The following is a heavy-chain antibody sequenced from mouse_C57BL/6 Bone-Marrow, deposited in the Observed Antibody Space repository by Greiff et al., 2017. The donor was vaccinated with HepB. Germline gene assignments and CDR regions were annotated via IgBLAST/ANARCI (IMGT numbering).Heavy chain of an antibody. V-gene: IGHV1-85*01. Sequence: VQLQQSGPELVKPGASVKLSCKASGYTFTSYDINWVKQRPGQGLEWIGWIYPRDGSTKYNEKFKGKATLTVDTSSSTAYTELHSLTSEDSAVYFCARAPGSYGFAYWGQGTLVTVSA. CDR1: GYTFTSYD. D-gene: IGHD1-1*02. CDR2: IYPRDGST. CDR3: ARAPGSYGFAY. J-gene: IGHJ3*01.